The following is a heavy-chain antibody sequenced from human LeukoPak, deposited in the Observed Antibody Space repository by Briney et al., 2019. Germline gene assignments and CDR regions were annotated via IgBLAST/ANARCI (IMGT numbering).Heavy chain of an antibody. CDR3: ARAEITSDGYNSAFDV. Sequence: ASVKVSCKASGYTFTSYYMHWVRQAPGQGLEWMGIINPGGSSTSYAQQFQGRVTMTSDMSTSTVYMELSSLRSEDTAVYYCARAEITSDGYNSAFDVWGQGTMVTVSS. D-gene: IGHD5-24*01. V-gene: IGHV1-46*01. J-gene: IGHJ3*01. CDR2: INPGGSST. CDR1: GYTFTSYY.